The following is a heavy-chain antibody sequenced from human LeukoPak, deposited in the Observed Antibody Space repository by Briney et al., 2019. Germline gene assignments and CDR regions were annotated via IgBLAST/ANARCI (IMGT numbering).Heavy chain of an antibody. J-gene: IGHJ4*02. V-gene: IGHV4-38-2*02. CDR3: ARERDGSGSYFFDY. Sequence: SETLSLTCTVSGYSISSGYYWGWIRQPPGKGLEWIGSIYHSGSTYYNPSLKSRVTISVDTSKNQFSLKLSSVTAADTAVYYCARERDGSGSYFFDYWGQGTLVTVSS. D-gene: IGHD3-10*01. CDR2: IYHSGST. CDR1: GYSISSGYY.